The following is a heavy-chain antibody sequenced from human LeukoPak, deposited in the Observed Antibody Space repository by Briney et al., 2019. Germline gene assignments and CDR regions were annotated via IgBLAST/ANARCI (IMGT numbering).Heavy chain of an antibody. Sequence: SETLSLTCTVSGGSISTYYWSWIRQPPGKGLEWIGYIYYTGSTNYNPSLKSRVTISVDTSKNQFSLKLNPVNAADTAVYYCARQSSGWYPIDYWGQGTLVTVSS. V-gene: IGHV4-59*08. CDR1: GGSISTYY. CDR2: IYYTGST. D-gene: IGHD6-19*01. CDR3: ARQSSGWYPIDY. J-gene: IGHJ4*02.